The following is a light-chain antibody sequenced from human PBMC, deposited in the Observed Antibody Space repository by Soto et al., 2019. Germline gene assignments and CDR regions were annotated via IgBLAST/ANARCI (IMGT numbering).Light chain of an antibody. Sequence: EIVLTQPPGTLSLSPGERATLSCRASQSVSSSYLAWYQQKPGQAPRLLIYGASSRATGIPDRFSGSGSGTDFTLTFSRLEPEDFAVYYCQQYGSSRITFGQGTRLEIK. V-gene: IGKV3-20*01. CDR2: GAS. CDR3: QQYGSSRIT. CDR1: QSVSSSY. J-gene: IGKJ5*01.